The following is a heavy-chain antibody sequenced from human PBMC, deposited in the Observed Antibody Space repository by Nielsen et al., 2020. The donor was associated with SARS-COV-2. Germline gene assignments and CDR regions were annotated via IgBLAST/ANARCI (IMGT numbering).Heavy chain of an antibody. J-gene: IGHJ6*02. CDR2: INSDGSST. V-gene: IGHV3-74*01. CDR3: ARSPVVAAGMDV. Sequence: WIRQPPGKGLVWVSRINSDGSSTSYADSVKGRFTISRDNAKNSLYLQMNSLRAEDTAVYYCARSPVVAAGMDVWGQGTTVTVSS. D-gene: IGHD2-15*01.